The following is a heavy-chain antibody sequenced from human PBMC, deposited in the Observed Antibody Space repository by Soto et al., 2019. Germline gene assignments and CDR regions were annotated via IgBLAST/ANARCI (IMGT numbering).Heavy chain of an antibody. CDR2: IYHSGST. CDR1: GSSISSGGYS. D-gene: IGHD6-13*01. V-gene: IGHV4-30-2*01. J-gene: IGHJ4*02. CDR3: ASGQQLVRNY. Sequence: QLQLQESGSGLVKPSQTLSLTCAVSGSSISSGGYSWSWIRQPPGKGLEWIGYIYHSGSTYYNPSHKSRVTIAVDRSKNQCSLKLSSVTAADTAVYYCASGQQLVRNYWGQGTLVTVSS.